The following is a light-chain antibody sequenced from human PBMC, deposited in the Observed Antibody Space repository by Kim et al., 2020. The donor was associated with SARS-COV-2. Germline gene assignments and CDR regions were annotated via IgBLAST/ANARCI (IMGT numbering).Light chain of an antibody. V-gene: IGLV3-27*01. CDR3: YSAADNIGV. Sequence: SVSPGQTARITCSGDVLAKKYARWFQQKPGQAPELVIYKDSERPSGIPERFSCSSSGNTVTLTISGAQVEDEADYYCYSAADNIGVFGGGTQLTVL. CDR2: KDS. CDR1: VLAKKY. J-gene: IGLJ3*02.